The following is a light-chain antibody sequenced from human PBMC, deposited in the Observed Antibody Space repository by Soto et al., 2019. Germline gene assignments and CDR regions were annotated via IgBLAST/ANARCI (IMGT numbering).Light chain of an antibody. CDR3: ATWADGLNSYV. CDR1: TSNIGSNT. J-gene: IGLJ1*01. V-gene: IGLV1-44*01. Sequence: QSVLTQPPSASGTPGQRLTISCSGSTSNIGSNTVSWYQQLPGTAPKLLIHSNNQRPSGVPDRFSGSKSGTSASLAISGLQSEDEADYYCATWADGLNSYVFGTGTKLTVL. CDR2: SNN.